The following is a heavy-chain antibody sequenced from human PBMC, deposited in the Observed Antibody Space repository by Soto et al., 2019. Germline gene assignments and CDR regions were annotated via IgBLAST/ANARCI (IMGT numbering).Heavy chain of an antibody. CDR1: GFTFSGYG. D-gene: IGHD4-17*01. Sequence: GGSLRLSCAASGFTFSGYGMNWVRQAPGKGQEWISYISSSGSLIYYADSLKGRFTISRDNARNSLYLQMNSLRAEDTAVYYCATTVTTVDYWGQGTLVTV. V-gene: IGHV3-48*03. CDR2: ISSSGSLI. J-gene: IGHJ4*02. CDR3: ATTVTTVDY.